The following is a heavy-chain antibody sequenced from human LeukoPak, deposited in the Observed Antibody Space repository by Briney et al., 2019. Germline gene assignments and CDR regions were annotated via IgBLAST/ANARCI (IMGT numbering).Heavy chain of an antibody. D-gene: IGHD3-22*01. Sequence: GGSLRLSCAASGFTFSSYSMNWVRQAPGKGLEWVSSISSSSSYIYYADSVKGRFTISRDNAKNSLYLQMNSLRAEDTAVYYCARDPDYYDSSGYQTYYYYGMDVWGQGTTVTVSS. CDR2: ISSSSSYI. V-gene: IGHV3-21*04. CDR1: GFTFSSYS. J-gene: IGHJ6*02. CDR3: ARDPDYYDSSGYQTYYYYGMDV.